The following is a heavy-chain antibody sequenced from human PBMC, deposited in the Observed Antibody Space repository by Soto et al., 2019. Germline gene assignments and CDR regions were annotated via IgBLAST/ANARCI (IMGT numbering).Heavy chain of an antibody. CDR1: GFTFSSYG. CDR3: AKDPRGLGFGELLHTYYMDV. Sequence: GGSLRLSCAASGFTFSSYGMHWVRQAPGKGLEWVAVISYDGSNKYYADSVKGRFTISRDNSKNTLYLQMNSLRAEDTAVYYCAKDPRGLGFGELLHTYYMDVWGKGTTVTVSS. V-gene: IGHV3-30*18. D-gene: IGHD3-10*01. J-gene: IGHJ6*03. CDR2: ISYDGSNK.